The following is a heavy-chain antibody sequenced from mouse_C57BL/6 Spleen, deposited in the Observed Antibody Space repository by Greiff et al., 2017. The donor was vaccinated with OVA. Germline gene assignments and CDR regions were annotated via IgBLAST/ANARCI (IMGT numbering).Heavy chain of an antibody. CDR2: IDPSDSET. D-gene: IGHD1-1*02. Sequence: VQLQQPGAELVRPGSSVKLSCKASGYTFTSYWMHWVKQRPIQGLEWIGNIDPSDSETHYNQKFKDKATLTVDKSSSTAYMQLSSLTSEDSAVYYCARGGTIVYFDYWGKGTTLTVSS. CDR3: ARGGTIVYFDY. J-gene: IGHJ2*01. CDR1: GYTFTSYW. V-gene: IGHV1-52*01.